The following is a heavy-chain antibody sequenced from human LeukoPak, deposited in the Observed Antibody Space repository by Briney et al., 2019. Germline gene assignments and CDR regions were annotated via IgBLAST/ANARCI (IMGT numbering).Heavy chain of an antibody. CDR2: IWYDGSNK. Sequence: GSLRLSCAASGFTFSSYGMHWVRQAPGKGLEWVAVIWYDGSNKYYADSVKGRFTISRDNSKNTLYLQMNSLRAEDTAVYYCAKDYSGYDLFDYWGQGTLVTVSS. CDR1: GFTFSSYG. V-gene: IGHV3-33*06. D-gene: IGHD5-12*01. J-gene: IGHJ4*02. CDR3: AKDYSGYDLFDY.